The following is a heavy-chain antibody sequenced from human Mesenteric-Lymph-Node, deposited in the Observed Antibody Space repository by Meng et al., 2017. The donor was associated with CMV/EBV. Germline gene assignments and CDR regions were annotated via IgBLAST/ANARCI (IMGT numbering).Heavy chain of an antibody. J-gene: IGHJ3*02. D-gene: IGHD3-10*01. CDR3: ARGIRGVTAFDI. CDR1: GYTFTGYY. V-gene: IGHV1-2*02. Sequence: ASVKVSCKASGYTFTGYYMHWVRKDPGQGLGWMGWIKPNSGGTNYAQKFQGRVTMTRDTSISTAYMELSRLRSDDTAVYYCARGIRGVTAFDIWGQGTLVTVSS. CDR2: IKPNSGGT.